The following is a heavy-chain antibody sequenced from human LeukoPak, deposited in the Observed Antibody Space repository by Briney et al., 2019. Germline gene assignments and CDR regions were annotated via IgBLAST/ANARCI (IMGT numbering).Heavy chain of an antibody. Sequence: SETLSLTCTVSGGSISSGDYYWSWIRQPPGKGLEWIGYIYYSGSTYYNPSLKSRVTISVDTSKNQFSLKLSSVTAADTAVYYCAREVVVVVAATPHHYFDYWGQGTLVTVSS. CDR3: AREVVVVVAATPHHYFDY. J-gene: IGHJ4*02. V-gene: IGHV4-30-4*01. CDR2: IYYSGST. D-gene: IGHD2-15*01. CDR1: GGSISSGDYY.